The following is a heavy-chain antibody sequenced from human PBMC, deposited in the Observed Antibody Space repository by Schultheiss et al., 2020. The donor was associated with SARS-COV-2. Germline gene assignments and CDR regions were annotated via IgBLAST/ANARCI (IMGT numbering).Heavy chain of an antibody. CDR1: GGSFSGYY. D-gene: IGHD3-22*01. CDR2: INHSGST. CDR3: ARQSYYDSSGYHDY. Sequence: GSLRLSCAVYGGSFSGYYWSWIHQPPGKGLEWIGEINHSGSTNYNPSLKSRVTISVDTSKNQFSLKLSSMTAADTAVYYCARQSYYDSSGYHDYWGQGTLVTVSS. J-gene: IGHJ4*02. V-gene: IGHV4-34*01.